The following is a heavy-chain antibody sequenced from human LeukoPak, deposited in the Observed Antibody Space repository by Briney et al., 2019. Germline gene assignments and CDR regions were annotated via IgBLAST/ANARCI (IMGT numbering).Heavy chain of an antibody. V-gene: IGHV4-59*01. CDR1: GGSISSYY. CDR3: ARGANWFDP. CDR2: IYYSGST. J-gene: IGHJ5*02. Sequence: SSETLSLTCTVSGGSISSYYWSWIRQPPGKGLEWIGYIYYSGSTNYNPSLKSRVTISVDTSKNQFSLKLSSVTAADTAVYYCARGANWFDPWGQGTLVTVSS.